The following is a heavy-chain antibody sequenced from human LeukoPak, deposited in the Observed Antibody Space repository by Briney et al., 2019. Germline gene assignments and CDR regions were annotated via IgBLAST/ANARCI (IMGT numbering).Heavy chain of an antibody. Sequence: ASVKVSCKASGYTFTNYYMHWVRQAPGEGVEWMGIINPSGVSTTYAQKFQGRVTMTRDMSTSTVYMELSSLRSEDTAVYYCARGEGGGYYSYFDYGGQGTLVTVS. CDR1: GYTFTNYY. CDR2: INPSGVST. J-gene: IGHJ4*02. D-gene: IGHD3-22*01. V-gene: IGHV1-46*01. CDR3: ARGEGGGYYSYFDY.